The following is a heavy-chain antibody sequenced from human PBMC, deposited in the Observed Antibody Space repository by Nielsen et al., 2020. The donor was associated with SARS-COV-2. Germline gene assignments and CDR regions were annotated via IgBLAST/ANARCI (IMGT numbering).Heavy chain of an antibody. D-gene: IGHD4-11*01. CDR3: AREIFYTNYGRKYFDL. Sequence: GESLKISCTATGFIFSTFDMHWVRQVEGKGLEWVAGVGTAGNPYPQGSVKGQFIISRDNAKNSLVLQMNNLRAEDTAIYYCAREIFYTNYGRKYFDLWGRGTLVTVSS. CDR1: GFIFSTFD. V-gene: IGHV3-13*05. J-gene: IGHJ2*01. CDR2: VGTAGNP.